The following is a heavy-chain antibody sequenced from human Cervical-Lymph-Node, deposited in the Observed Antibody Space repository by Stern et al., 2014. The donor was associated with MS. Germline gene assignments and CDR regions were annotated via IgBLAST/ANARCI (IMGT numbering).Heavy chain of an antibody. Sequence: QITLKESGPTLVKPTETLTLTCSLSGFSIRTSGVGVGWIRQPPGKALEWLALIYSDEDKRYGPSLKSRPTVSQDTSKNQVVLTMTNMDPVDTATYYCARQGNVDWSPHSYYVMDVWGQGTTVTVTS. D-gene: IGHD3-9*01. CDR3: ARQGNVDWSPHSYYVMDV. CDR2: IYSDEDK. J-gene: IGHJ6*02. CDR1: GFSIRTSGVG. V-gene: IGHV2-5*05.